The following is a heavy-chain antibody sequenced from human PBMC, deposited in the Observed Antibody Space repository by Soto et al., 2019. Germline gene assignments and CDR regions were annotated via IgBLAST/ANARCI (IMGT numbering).Heavy chain of an antibody. Sequence: LRLSCAASGFTFSSYGMHWVRQAPGKGLEWVAVISYDGSNKYYADSVKGRFTISRDNSKNTLYLQMNSLRAEDTAVYYCAKVGGGLKRSGMDVWGQGTTVTVSS. CDR3: AKVGGGLKRSGMDV. D-gene: IGHD3-16*01. V-gene: IGHV3-30*18. J-gene: IGHJ6*02. CDR1: GFTFSSYG. CDR2: ISYDGSNK.